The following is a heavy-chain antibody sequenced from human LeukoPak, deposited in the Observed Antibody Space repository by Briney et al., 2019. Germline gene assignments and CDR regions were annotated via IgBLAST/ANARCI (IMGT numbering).Heavy chain of an antibody. J-gene: IGHJ4*02. Sequence: ASVKVSCKASGYTFTSYYMHWVRPAPGQGLEWMGIINPGDGRTTYPQKFQGRVTMTRDTSTSTVYMELSSLRTEDTAVYYCARDLSGNHYGHFDYWGQGTLVTVSS. CDR1: GYTFTSYY. V-gene: IGHV1-46*01. CDR3: ARDLSGNHYGHFDY. D-gene: IGHD1-26*01. CDR2: INPGDGRT.